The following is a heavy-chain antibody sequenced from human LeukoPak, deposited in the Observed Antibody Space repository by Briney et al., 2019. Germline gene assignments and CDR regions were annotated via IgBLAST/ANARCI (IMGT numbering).Heavy chain of an antibody. CDR1: GYTLTKLS. CDR3: ATAGAYPTVAAIDY. Sequence: ASVKVSCKVSGYTLTKLSMHWVRQAPGKGLEWMGGFDPEDGETIYAQKFQGRVTMTEDTSTDTAYMELSSLRSEDTAVYYCATAGAYPTVAAIDYWGQGTLVTVSS. D-gene: IGHD6-19*01. CDR2: FDPEDGET. V-gene: IGHV1-24*01. J-gene: IGHJ4*02.